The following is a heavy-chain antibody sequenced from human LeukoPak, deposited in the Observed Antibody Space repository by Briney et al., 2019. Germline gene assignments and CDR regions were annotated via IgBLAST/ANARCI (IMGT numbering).Heavy chain of an antibody. Sequence: GGSLRLSCAASGFTFSSYGMHWVRQAPGKGLEWVAFIRYDGSNKYYADSVKGRFTISRDNSKNTLYLQMNGLRAEDTAVYYCAKDSNYNLYYYMDVWGKGTTVTVSS. D-gene: IGHD4-11*01. J-gene: IGHJ6*03. V-gene: IGHV3-30*02. CDR3: AKDSNYNLYYYMDV. CDR1: GFTFSSYG. CDR2: IRYDGSNK.